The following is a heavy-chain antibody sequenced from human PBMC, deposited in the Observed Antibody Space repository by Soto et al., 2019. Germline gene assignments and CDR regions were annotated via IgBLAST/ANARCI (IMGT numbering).Heavy chain of an antibody. J-gene: IGHJ3*01. D-gene: IGHD1-20*01. CDR1: GFTFDNSA. Sequence: EVQLVESGGGLVQPGRSLRLSCAASGFTFDNSAMHWVRQGPGKGLEWVSGIRWNNRPTGYADSVQGRFSISRDNAKNSLFLQMNSLRIADTALYYCARRPVTGTRAFDLWGQGTMVIVSS. V-gene: IGHV3-9*01. CDR3: ARRPVTGTRAFDL. CDR2: IRWNNRPT.